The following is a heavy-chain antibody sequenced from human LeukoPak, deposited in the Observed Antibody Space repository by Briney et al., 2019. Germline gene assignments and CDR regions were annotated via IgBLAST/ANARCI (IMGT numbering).Heavy chain of an antibody. CDR2: IQSDGSEK. CDR1: GFTFSDYG. Sequence: QSGGSLRLSCAASGFTFSDYGMHWVRQAPGKGLEWVAFIQSDGSEKSSADSVKGRFSISRDKSKNTLYLQMDSLRAEDTAVYYCVRDGYNWNYDYWGQGTLVTVSS. D-gene: IGHD1-1*01. J-gene: IGHJ4*02. CDR3: VRDGYNWNYDY. V-gene: IGHV3-30*02.